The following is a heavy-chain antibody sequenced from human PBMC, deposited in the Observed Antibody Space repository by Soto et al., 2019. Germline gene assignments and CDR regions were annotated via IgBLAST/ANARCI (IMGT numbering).Heavy chain of an antibody. V-gene: IGHV4-30-2*01. Sequence: PSETLSLTCAVSGGSISSGGYSWSWIRQPPGKGLEWIGYIYHSGSTYYKPSLKSRVTISVDRSKNQFSLKLSSVTAADTAVYYCARDLDSITMVRGVMNYGMDVWGQGTTVTVSS. CDR1: GGSISSGGYS. CDR3: ARDLDSITMVRGVMNYGMDV. CDR2: IYHSGST. J-gene: IGHJ6*02. D-gene: IGHD3-10*01.